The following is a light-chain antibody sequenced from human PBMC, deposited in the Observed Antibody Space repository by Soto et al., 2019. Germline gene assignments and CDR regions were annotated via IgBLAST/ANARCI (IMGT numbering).Light chain of an antibody. CDR1: QSVTSNY. J-gene: IGKJ2*01. V-gene: IGKV3-20*01. CDR2: GVS. Sequence: EIVLTQSPGTLSLSPGERATLSCRASQSVTSNYLAWYQQKPGQAPRLLIYGVSSRATGIPDRFTASGSGTDFTLTISRLEPEDFAVYYCQHYGISTYTFGQGTKLQIK. CDR3: QHYGISTYT.